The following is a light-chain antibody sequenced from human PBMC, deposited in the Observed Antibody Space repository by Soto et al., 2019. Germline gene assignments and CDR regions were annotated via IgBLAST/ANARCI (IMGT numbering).Light chain of an antibody. CDR3: QQYESLPYT. CDR1: HDITNY. CDR2: DAS. V-gene: IGKV1-33*01. J-gene: IGKJ2*01. Sequence: DIQMTQSPSSLSASVGDRVTITCQASHDITNYVNWYQQKPGKAPNILLYDASNLETVVPSRFSGSGSGTHFTFTISSLQPEDFATYYCQQYESLPYTFGQGTKVQI.